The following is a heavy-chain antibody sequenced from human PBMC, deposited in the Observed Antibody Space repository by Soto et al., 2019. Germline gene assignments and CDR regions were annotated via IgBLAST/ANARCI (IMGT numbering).Heavy chain of an antibody. V-gene: IGHV1-2*02. CDR1: GYTFTGYY. CDR3: ARDLPPEYSSSSRSGNFDY. J-gene: IGHJ4*02. Sequence: ASVKVSCKASGYTFTGYYMHWVRQAPGQGLEWMGWINPNSGGTNYAQKFQGRVTMTRDTSISTAYMELSRLRSDDTAVYYCARDLPPEYSSSSRSGNFDYWGQGTLVTVSS. D-gene: IGHD6-6*01. CDR2: INPNSGGT.